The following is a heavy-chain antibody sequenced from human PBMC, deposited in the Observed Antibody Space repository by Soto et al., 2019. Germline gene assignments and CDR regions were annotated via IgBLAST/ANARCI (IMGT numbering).Heavy chain of an antibody. CDR1: GGSISSSSYY. CDR2: IYYSGST. CDR3: ARGRVTMIVVEPLDY. J-gene: IGHJ4*02. V-gene: IGHV4-39*01. Sequence: TSETLSLTCTVSGGSISSSSYYWGWIRQPLGKGLEWIGSIYYSGSTYYNPSLKSRVTISVDTSKNQFSLKLSSVTAADTAVYYCARGRVTMIVVEPLDYWGQGTLVTVSS. D-gene: IGHD3-22*01.